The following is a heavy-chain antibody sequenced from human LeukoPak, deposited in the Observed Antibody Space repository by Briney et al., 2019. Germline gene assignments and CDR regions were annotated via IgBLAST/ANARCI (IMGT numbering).Heavy chain of an antibody. Sequence: SETLSLTCTVPGGSISSYYWSWIRQPPGKGLEWIGEINHSGSTNYNPSLKSRVTISVDTSKNQFSLKLSSVTAADTAVYYCAREVHSSSWYYFDYWGQGTLVTVSS. CDR2: INHSGST. D-gene: IGHD6-13*01. J-gene: IGHJ4*02. CDR1: GGSISSYY. V-gene: IGHV4-34*01. CDR3: AREVHSSSWYYFDY.